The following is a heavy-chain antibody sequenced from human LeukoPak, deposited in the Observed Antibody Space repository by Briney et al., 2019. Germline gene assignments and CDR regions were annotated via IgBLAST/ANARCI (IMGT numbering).Heavy chain of an antibody. CDR1: GGSISSGGYY. V-gene: IGHV4-31*03. D-gene: IGHD3-3*01. CDR2: IYYSGST. CDR3: ARDLSYDFWSGYYGYGMDV. Sequence: TLSLTCTVSGGSISSGGYYWSWLRQHPGKGLEWIGYIYYSGSTYYNPSLKSRVTISVDTSKNQFSLKLSSVTAADTAVYYCARDLSYDFWSGYYGYGMDVWGQGTTVTVSS. J-gene: IGHJ6*02.